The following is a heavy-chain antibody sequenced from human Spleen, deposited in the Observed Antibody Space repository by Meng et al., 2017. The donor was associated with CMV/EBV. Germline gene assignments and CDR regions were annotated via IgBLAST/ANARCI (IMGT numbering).Heavy chain of an antibody. CDR1: GFTFSSYW. V-gene: IGHV3-7*01. CDR2: IKEDGSDK. D-gene: IGHD6-19*01. Sequence: ESLKISCAASGFTFSSYWMSWVRQAPGKGLEWLANIKEDGSDKYYVDSVKGRFTIFRDNAKDSLYLQMNSLRADDTAVYYCARDFDAGWLGYWGQGTLVTVSS. J-gene: IGHJ4*02. CDR3: ARDFDAGWLGY.